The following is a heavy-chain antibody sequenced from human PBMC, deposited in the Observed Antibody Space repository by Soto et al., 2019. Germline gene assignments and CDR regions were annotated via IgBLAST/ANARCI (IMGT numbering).Heavy chain of an antibody. CDR2: IDWDDDK. CDR3: ARRNGSSGWWFDY. Sequence: SGPTLVNPTHTLTLTCTFSGFSLSTSGMCVSWIRQPPGKALDWLALIDWDDDKYYSTSLKPRLTISKDTSKNQVVLTMTNMDTVDTATYYCARRNGSSGWWFDYWGQGTLGTVSS. D-gene: IGHD6-19*01. J-gene: IGHJ4*02. CDR1: GFSLSTSGMC. V-gene: IGHV2-70*01.